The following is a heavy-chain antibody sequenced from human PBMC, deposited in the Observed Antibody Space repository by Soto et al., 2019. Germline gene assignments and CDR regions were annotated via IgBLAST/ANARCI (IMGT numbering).Heavy chain of an antibody. J-gene: IGHJ4*02. V-gene: IGHV3-30-3*01. CDR2: TSYDGSNK. Sequence: GGSLRLSCVASGFTFRTNPMSWVRQAPGKGLEWVAATSYDGSNKYYADSVKGRFIISRDNSKNTLDLLLNTLRAEDTAVYYCAGVYYGGNSVNNYWGQGTPVTVSS. CDR3: AGVYYGGNSVNNY. CDR1: GFTFRTNP. D-gene: IGHD2-8*01.